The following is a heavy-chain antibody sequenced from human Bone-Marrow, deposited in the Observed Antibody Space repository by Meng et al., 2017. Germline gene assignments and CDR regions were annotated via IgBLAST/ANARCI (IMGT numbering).Heavy chain of an antibody. CDR3: AREPVGELAADGTGNDAFDI. V-gene: IGHV3-74*01. J-gene: IGHJ3*02. CDR2: MHSDGSST. D-gene: IGHD6-13*01. CDR1: GFTFSSYW. Sequence: GESLKISCAASGFTFSSYWMHWVRQAPGKGLVWVSRMHSDGSSTSYADSVKGRFTISRDNAKNTLYLQMNRLRAEDTAVYYCAREPVGELAADGTGNDAFDIWGQGTMVTVSS.